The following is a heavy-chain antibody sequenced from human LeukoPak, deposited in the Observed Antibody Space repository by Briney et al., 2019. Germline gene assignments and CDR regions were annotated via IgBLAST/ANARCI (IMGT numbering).Heavy chain of an antibody. CDR3: ARPGESGYSYGYFDY. CDR2: MWYDGSNK. Sequence: GGSLRLSCAASGFTFSSYGMHWVRQAPGKGLEWVAVMWYDGSNKYYADSVKGRFTISRDNSKNTLYLQMNSLRAEDTAVYYCARPGESGYSYGYFDYWGQGTLVTVSS. CDR1: GFTFSSYG. V-gene: IGHV3-30*19. D-gene: IGHD5-18*01. J-gene: IGHJ4*02.